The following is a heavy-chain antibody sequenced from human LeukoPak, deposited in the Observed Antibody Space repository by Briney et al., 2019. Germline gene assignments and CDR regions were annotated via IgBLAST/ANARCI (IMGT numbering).Heavy chain of an antibody. Sequence: PGGSLRLSCAASGFTVSSNYMSWVRQAPGKGLEWVSVIYSGGSTYYADSVKGRFTISRDNSKNTLYLQMNSLRAEDTAVYYCARAGWIQLWSYFDYWGQGTLVIVSS. V-gene: IGHV3-53*01. CDR3: ARAGWIQLWSYFDY. J-gene: IGHJ4*02. D-gene: IGHD5-18*01. CDR1: GFTVSSNY. CDR2: IYSGGST.